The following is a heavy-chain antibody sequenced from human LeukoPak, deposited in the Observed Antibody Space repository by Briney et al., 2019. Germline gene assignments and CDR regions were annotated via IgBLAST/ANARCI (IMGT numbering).Heavy chain of an antibody. V-gene: IGHV3-73*01. D-gene: IGHD3-9*01. CDR3: TRRFVIDDILTGHPPDFDY. Sequence: RPGESLKLSCAASGFTFSGSAIHWVRQASGKGLEWVGRIRSKLNNYATAYTASVKGRFTISRDDSKNTAFLQMNSLQTEDTAVYYCTRRFVIDDILTGHPPDFDYWGQGTLVTVSS. J-gene: IGHJ4*02. CDR2: IRSKLNNYAT. CDR1: GFTFSGSA.